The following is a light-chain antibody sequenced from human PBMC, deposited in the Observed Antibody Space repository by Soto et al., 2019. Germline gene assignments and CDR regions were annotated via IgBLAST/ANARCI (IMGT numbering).Light chain of an antibody. CDR1: QSVTTN. J-gene: IGKJ1*01. V-gene: IGKV3-15*01. Sequence: EIVMTQSPTTLSVSPGGRAILSCMATQSVTTNLAWYQQKPGQAPRLLIYGASTRATDIPARFSGSGSGTEFTLTISSLQSEDFAVYYCQQYNNCPRTFGQGSNVDIK. CDR2: GAS. CDR3: QQYNNCPRT.